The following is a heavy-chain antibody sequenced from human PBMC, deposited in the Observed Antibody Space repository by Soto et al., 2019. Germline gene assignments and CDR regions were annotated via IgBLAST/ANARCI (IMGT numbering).Heavy chain of an antibody. Sequence: QVQLVESGGGVVQPGRSLRLSCAASGFTFSSYAMHWVRQAPGKGLEWVAVISYDGSNKYYADSVKGRFTISRDNSKNTLYLQMSSLRAEDTAVYYCARDWGVVTKTFDYWGQGTLVTVSS. CDR1: GFTFSSYA. J-gene: IGHJ4*02. D-gene: IGHD3-16*01. CDR2: ISYDGSNK. CDR3: ARDWGVVTKTFDY. V-gene: IGHV3-30-3*01.